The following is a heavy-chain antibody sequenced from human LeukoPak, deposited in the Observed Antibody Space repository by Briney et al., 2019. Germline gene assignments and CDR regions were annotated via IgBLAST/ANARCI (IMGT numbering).Heavy chain of an antibody. CDR3: ARQGRLATIRNPKRGFDY. V-gene: IGHV4-34*01. CDR2: INHSGST. J-gene: IGHJ4*02. D-gene: IGHD5-12*01. Sequence: SETLSLTCAVYGGSFSGYYWSWIRQPPGKGLEWIGEINHSGSTNYNPSLKSRVTISVDTSKNQFSLKLSPVTAADTAVYYCARQGRLATIRNPKRGFDYWGQGTLVTVSS. CDR1: GGSFSGYY.